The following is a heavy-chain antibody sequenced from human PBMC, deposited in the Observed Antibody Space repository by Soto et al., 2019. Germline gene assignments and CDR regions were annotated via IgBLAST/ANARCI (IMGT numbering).Heavy chain of an antibody. D-gene: IGHD1-20*01. V-gene: IGHV1-2*02. CDR2: INPNSGGT. Sequence: QVQLVESGGGVVQPGRSLRLSCAASGFTFSSYAMHWVRQAPGQGLEWMGWINPNSGGTNYAQKFQGRVTMTRDTSISTAYMELSRLRSDDTAVYYCASGPLYNWIPGGDDYWGQGTLVTVSS. CDR1: GFTFSSYA. J-gene: IGHJ4*02. CDR3: ASGPLYNWIPGGDDY.